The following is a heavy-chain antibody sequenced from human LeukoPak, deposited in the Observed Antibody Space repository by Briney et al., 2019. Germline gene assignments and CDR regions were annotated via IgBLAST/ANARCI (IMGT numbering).Heavy chain of an antibody. Sequence: SETLSLTCTVSGGSISSYYWSWIRQPAGKGLEWIGRIYTSGSNNYNPSLKSRVTMSADMSKNQFSLKLSSVTAADTAVYYCARETYYYDSSGSYNWFDPWGRGTLVTVSS. CDR1: GGSISSYY. CDR3: ARETYYYDSSGSYNWFDP. CDR2: IYTSGSN. D-gene: IGHD3-22*01. J-gene: IGHJ5*02. V-gene: IGHV4-4*07.